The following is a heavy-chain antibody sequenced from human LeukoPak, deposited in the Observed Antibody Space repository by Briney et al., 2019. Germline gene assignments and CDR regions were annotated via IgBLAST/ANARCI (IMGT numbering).Heavy chain of an antibody. J-gene: IGHJ5*02. CDR1: GYTFTSRD. V-gene: IGHV1-18*01. CDR2: ISAYNGNT. Sequence: HAASVKVSCRTSGYTFTSRDISWVRQAPGQGLEWMGWISAYNGNTNYAQKLQGRVTMTTDTSTSTAYMELRGLRSDDTAVYYCAKDYYDSSGYYDLWGQGTLVTVSS. D-gene: IGHD3-22*01. CDR3: AKDYYDSSGYYDL.